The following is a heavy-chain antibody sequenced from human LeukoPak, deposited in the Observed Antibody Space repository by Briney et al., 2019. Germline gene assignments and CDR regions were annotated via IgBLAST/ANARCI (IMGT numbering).Heavy chain of an antibody. CDR1: GYTFTGYY. D-gene: IGHD3-22*01. Sequence: ASVEVSCKASGYTFTGYYMRWVRQAPGQGLEWMGWINPNSGGTNYAQKFQGRVTMTRDTSISTAYMELSRLRSDDTAVYYCARNFYFDSSGYYHYWGQGTLVTVSS. V-gene: IGHV1-2*02. CDR2: INPNSGGT. J-gene: IGHJ4*02. CDR3: ARNFYFDSSGYYHY.